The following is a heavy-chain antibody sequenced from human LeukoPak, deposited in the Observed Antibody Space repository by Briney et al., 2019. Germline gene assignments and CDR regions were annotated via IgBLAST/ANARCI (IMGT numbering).Heavy chain of an antibody. J-gene: IGHJ3*02. D-gene: IGHD7-27*01. CDR2: IYHSGST. CDR1: GYSISSGYY. V-gene: IGHV4-38-2*02. CDR3: ARDGRWGSEADAFDI. Sequence: PSETLSLTCAVSGYSISSGYYWGWIRQPPGKGLEWIGSIYHSGSTNYNPSLKSRVTISVDTSKNQFSLKLSSVTAADTAVYYCARDGRWGSEADAFDIWGQGTMVTVSS.